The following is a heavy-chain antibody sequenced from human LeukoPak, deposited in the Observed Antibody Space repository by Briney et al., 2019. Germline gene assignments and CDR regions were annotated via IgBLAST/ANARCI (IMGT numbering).Heavy chain of an antibody. CDR1: GFTFSTYI. J-gene: IGHJ4*02. Sequence: GGSLRLSCEASGFTFSTYIMTWVRQAPGKGLEWVSAISGGGGSTYYADSVKGRFTISRDNSKNTLYLQMNSLRAEDTAIHYCAKDNPMYSSSSDLWGQGTLVTVSS. V-gene: IGHV3-23*01. CDR3: AKDNPMYSSSSDL. CDR2: ISGGGGST. D-gene: IGHD6-6*01.